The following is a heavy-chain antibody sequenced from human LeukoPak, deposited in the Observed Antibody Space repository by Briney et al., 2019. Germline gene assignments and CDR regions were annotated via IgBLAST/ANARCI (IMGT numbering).Heavy chain of an antibody. Sequence: SETLSLTCTVSGGSVSSSSYYWSWVRQPPGKGLEWIGYVYYSGSSNSNPSLKSRVTISVDTSKNQFSLKLTSVTAADTAIYYCARDPGHRGLPDYWGQGTLVTVSS. J-gene: IGHJ4*02. CDR3: ARDPGHRGLPDY. CDR1: GGSVSSSSYY. D-gene: IGHD4-17*01. CDR2: VYYSGSS. V-gene: IGHV4-61*01.